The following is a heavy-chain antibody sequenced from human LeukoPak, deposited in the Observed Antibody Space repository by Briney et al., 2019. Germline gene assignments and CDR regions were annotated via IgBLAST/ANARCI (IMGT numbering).Heavy chain of an antibody. CDR1: GGSISSYY. Sequence: PSETLSLTCTVSGGSISSYYWSWIRQPAGKGLEWIGRIYTSGSTNYNPSLKSRVTMSVDTSKNQFSLKLSSVTAADTAVYYCARDLVAARPMGWFDPWGQGTLVTVSP. J-gene: IGHJ5*02. CDR2: IYTSGST. CDR3: ARDLVAARPMGWFDP. D-gene: IGHD6-6*01. V-gene: IGHV4-4*07.